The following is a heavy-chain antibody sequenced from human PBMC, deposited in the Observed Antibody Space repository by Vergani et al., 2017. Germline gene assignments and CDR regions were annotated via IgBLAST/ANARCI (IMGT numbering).Heavy chain of an antibody. CDR3: ARSYYYGSGSYYGXVDY. CDR1: GGSISSYY. V-gene: IGHV4-59*01. J-gene: IGHJ4*02. Sequence: QVQLQESGPGLVKPSETLSLTCTVSGGSISSYYWSWIRQPPGKGLEWIGYIYYSGSTNYNPSLKSRVTISVDTSKNQFSLKLSSVTAADTAVYYCARSYYYGSGSYYGXVDYWGQGTLVTVSS. CDR2: IYYSGST. D-gene: IGHD3-10*01.